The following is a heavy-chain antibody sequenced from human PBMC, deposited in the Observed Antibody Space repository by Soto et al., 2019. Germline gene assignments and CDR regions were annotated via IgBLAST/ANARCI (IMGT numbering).Heavy chain of an antibody. V-gene: IGHV3-23*01. J-gene: IGHJ6*02. CDR3: AKSLGSSIRIGMDV. CDR2: ISGSGGST. D-gene: IGHD6-6*01. Sequence: GGSLRLSCAASGFTFSSYAMSWVRQAPGKGLEWVSGISGSGGSTYYADSVKGRFTISRDNSKNTLYLQMNSLRAEDTAVYYCAKSLGSSIRIGMDVWGQGTTVTVSS. CDR1: GFTFSSYA.